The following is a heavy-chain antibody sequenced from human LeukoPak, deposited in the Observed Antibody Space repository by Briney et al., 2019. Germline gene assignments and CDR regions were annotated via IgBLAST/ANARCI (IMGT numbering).Heavy chain of an antibody. D-gene: IGHD3-3*01. CDR2: IYTSGST. V-gene: IGHV4-4*07. J-gene: IGHJ5*02. CDR3: ARCKVARSGYYPRFGWFDP. Sequence: PSETLSLTCTVSGGSISSYYWSWIRQPAGKGLEWIGRIYTSGSTNYNPSLKSRVTMSVDTSKNQFSLKLSSVTAADTAVYYCARCKVARSGYYPRFGWFDPWGQGTLVTVSS. CDR1: GGSISSYY.